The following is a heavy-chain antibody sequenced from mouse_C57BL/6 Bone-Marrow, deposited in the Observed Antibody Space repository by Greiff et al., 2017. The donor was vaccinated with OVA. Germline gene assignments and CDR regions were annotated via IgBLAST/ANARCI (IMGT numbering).Heavy chain of an antibody. CDR2: IYPGDGDT. CDR1: GYAFSSYW. Sequence: VQLQQSGAELVKPGASVKISCKASGYAFSSYWMNWVKQRPGKGLEWIGQIYPGDGDTNYNGKFKGKATLTADTSSSTAYMQLSSLTSEDSAVYFCAAYYYGSSYNYWGQGTTLTVSS. J-gene: IGHJ2*01. CDR3: AAYYYGSSYNY. V-gene: IGHV1-80*01. D-gene: IGHD1-1*01.